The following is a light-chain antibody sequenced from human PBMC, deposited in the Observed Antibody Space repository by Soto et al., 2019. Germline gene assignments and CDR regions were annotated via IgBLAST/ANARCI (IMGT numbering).Light chain of an antibody. J-gene: IGLJ3*02. CDR2: EVS. Sequence: QSALTQPASVSGSPGESITVSCFGSISDIGSHNYVSWYRQYPGEAPRLLIYEVSYRPSGVSNRFSGSKSGNTASLTISGLQAEDEADYYCNSYTSGSTLFGGGTKLTVL. CDR3: NSYTSGSTL. CDR1: ISDIGSHNY. V-gene: IGLV2-14*01.